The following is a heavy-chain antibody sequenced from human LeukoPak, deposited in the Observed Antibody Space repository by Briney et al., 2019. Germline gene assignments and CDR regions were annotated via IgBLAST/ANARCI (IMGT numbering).Heavy chain of an antibody. D-gene: IGHD3-10*01. CDR3: ARRGVRGVSLDC. Sequence: PLSLTFTVSAASITSGGSYWSWIRQHPAKGLEWIWYIYYSGSTYYNPSLKSRLTQTVDTSKTQFSLKRSSVTAADTAVYYCARRGVRGVSLDCWGQGTLVTVSS. CDR1: AASITSGGSY. CDR2: IYYSGST. J-gene: IGHJ4*02. V-gene: IGHV4-31*03.